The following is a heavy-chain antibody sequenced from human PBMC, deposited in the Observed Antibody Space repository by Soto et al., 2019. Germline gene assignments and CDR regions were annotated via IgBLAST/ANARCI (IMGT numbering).Heavy chain of an antibody. V-gene: IGHV5-51*01. CDR1: GYSFISYW. CDR3: ARTAAAGKYYYGMDV. D-gene: IGHD6-13*01. J-gene: IGHJ6*02. Sequence: ESLKISCKGSGYSFISYWIAWVRQMPGGGLEWMGIIYPGDSDTRYSPSFQGQVTISADKSISTAYLQWSSLKASDTAMYYCARTAAAGKYYYGMDVWGQGTTVTVSS. CDR2: IYPGDSDT.